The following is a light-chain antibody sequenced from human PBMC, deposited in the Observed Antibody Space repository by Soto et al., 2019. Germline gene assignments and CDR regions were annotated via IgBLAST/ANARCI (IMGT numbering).Light chain of an antibody. CDR1: RSLVHSDGNIY. Sequence: DVVLTQSPLSLSVTLGQPASISCGSSRSLVHSDGNIYLIWFQQRPGQSPRRLIYQVSNRDSGVPDRFSGSGSVTDFTLKISRVEAEDVGVYYCLQATHWPHTFGQGTNVDIK. CDR3: LQATHWPHT. V-gene: IGKV2-30*02. CDR2: QVS. J-gene: IGKJ2*01.